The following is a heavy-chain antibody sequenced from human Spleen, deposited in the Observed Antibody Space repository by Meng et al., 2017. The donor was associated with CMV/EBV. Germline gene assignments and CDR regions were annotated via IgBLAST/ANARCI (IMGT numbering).Heavy chain of an antibody. J-gene: IGHJ4*02. CDR3: ARVDCSGGGCYLGGY. D-gene: IGHD2-15*01. CDR1: GGSISSYY. V-gene: IGHV4-59*01. Sequence: SETLSLTCTVSGGSISSYYWSWIRQPPGKGLEWIGYIYYSGSTNYNPSLKSRVTISVDTSKNQFSLKLSSVTAADTAVYYCARVDCSGGGCYLGGYWGQGALVTVSS. CDR2: IYYSGST.